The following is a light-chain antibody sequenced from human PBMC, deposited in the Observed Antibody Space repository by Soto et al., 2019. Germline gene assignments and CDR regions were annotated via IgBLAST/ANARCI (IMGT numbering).Light chain of an antibody. CDR2: EVS. V-gene: IGLV2-8*01. J-gene: IGLJ7*01. CDR1: SSDVGYYNY. CDR3: SSYAGSNNLV. Sequence: QSALTQPPSASGSPGQSVTISCTGTSSDVGYYNYVSWYQQHPGKAPKLMIYEVSKRPSGVPDRFSGSKSGNTASLTVSGIQAEDEADYYCSSYAGSNNLVFGGGTQLTVL.